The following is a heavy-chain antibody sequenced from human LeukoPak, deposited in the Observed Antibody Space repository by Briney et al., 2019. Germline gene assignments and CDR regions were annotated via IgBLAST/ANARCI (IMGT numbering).Heavy chain of an antibody. J-gene: IGHJ4*02. CDR1: GYSISSGYY. Sequence: SETLSLTCAVSGYSISSGYYWGWIRQSPGKGLDWIGNISHSGSTYYNPSLRSRVTISIDTSKNQFSLRLSSVTATDTAVYYCARVGGYGYGNYYFNYWGQGTLVTVSS. D-gene: IGHD5-18*01. CDR3: ARVGGYGYGNYYFNY. V-gene: IGHV4-38-2*01. CDR2: ISHSGST.